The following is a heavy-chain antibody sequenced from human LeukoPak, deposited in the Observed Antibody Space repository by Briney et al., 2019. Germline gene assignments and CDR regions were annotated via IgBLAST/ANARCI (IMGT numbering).Heavy chain of an antibody. CDR2: ISGDGGST. J-gene: IGHJ4*02. V-gene: IGHV3-43*02. CDR1: GFTFDDYA. CDR3: AKDKRYSGYDPFDY. D-gene: IGHD5-12*01. Sequence: GGSLRPACPASGFTFDDYAMHWVRQAPGKGLEWVSFISGDGGSTYYADSVKGRFTISRDNSKNSLYLQMNSLRTEDTALYYCAKDKRYSGYDPFDYWGQGTLVSVSS.